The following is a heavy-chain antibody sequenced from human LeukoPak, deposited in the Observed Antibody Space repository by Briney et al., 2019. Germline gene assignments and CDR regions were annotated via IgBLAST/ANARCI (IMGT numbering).Heavy chain of an antibody. CDR1: GYSFTSYW. V-gene: IGHV5-51*01. CDR3: ARRHYYDSSGYFGDFDY. D-gene: IGHD3-22*01. J-gene: IGHJ4*02. Sequence: GESLKISCKGSGYSFTSYWIGWVRQMPGKGLEWVGIIYPGGSDTRYSPSFQGQVTISADKSISTAYLQWSSLKASDTAMYYCARRHYYDSSGYFGDFDYWGQGTLVTVSS. CDR2: IYPGGSDT.